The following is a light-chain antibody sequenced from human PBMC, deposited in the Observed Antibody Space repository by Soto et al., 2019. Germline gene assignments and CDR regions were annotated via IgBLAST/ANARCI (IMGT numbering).Light chain of an antibody. CDR1: QTIGSD. Sequence: EIVMTQSPATLSVSPGERATLSCRASQTIGSDLAWYQQQPGQAPRLLIYGASTRATGIPARFSGSGSGTDFTLTISSLQSEDFALYYCQQYNKWPLITFGQGTRLEIK. CDR3: QQYNKWPLIT. J-gene: IGKJ5*01. V-gene: IGKV3-15*01. CDR2: GAS.